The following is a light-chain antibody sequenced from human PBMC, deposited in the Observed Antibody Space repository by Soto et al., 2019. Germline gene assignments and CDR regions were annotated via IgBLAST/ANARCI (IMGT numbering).Light chain of an antibody. CDR1: QGIRND. CDR2: VAS. V-gene: IGKV1-17*01. Sequence: DIQMTQSPSSMSASVGDRLTITCRASQGIRNDLSWYQQKPGEAPKRLVYVASSLDGGIPARFSGSGSGTEFTLTISSLQPDDFATYYCQQYNSYPWTFGQGTKVDIK. J-gene: IGKJ1*01. CDR3: QQYNSYPWT.